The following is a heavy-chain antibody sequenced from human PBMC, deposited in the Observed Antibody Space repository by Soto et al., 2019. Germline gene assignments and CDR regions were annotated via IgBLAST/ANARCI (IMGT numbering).Heavy chain of an antibody. CDR1: GGSISTSTYY. Sequence: PSETLSLTCTVSGGSISTSTYYWGWIRQPPGKGLEWIGTMSYSGSTYYNPPLKSRVTISVDTSRNQFSLNLSSVTAADTAVFYCARHSLRRLTFGGVISPDFDYWGLGILVTVPQ. V-gene: IGHV4-39*01. CDR3: ARHSLRRLTFGGVISPDFDY. D-gene: IGHD3-16*01. J-gene: IGHJ4*02. CDR2: MSYSGST.